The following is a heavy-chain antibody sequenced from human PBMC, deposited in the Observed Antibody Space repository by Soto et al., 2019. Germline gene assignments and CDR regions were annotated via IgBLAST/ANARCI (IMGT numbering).Heavy chain of an antibody. Sequence: SSVKVSLKGSGGSFSSYAISWVRQAPGQGLEWMGGIIPIFGTADYAQKFQGRVTITADESTSTAYMELSSLRSEDTAVYYCARPGVSQPYNWNGLVRSDAFDIWGQGTMVTVSS. J-gene: IGHJ3*02. V-gene: IGHV1-69*13. D-gene: IGHD1-20*01. CDR3: ARPGVSQPYNWNGLVRSDAFDI. CDR2: IIPIFGTA. CDR1: GGSFSSYA.